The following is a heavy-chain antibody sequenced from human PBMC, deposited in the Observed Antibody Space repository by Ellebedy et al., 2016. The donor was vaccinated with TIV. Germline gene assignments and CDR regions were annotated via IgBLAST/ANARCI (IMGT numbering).Heavy chain of an antibody. Sequence: PGGSLRLSCVASGFTFSDYYMSWIRQAPGQGLEWVSTISTSSSYKKCADSVKGRFTVSRDDAKNSLYLHMNSLKAEDTAVYYCVRTGRPWFDYWGQGTLVTVSS. V-gene: IGHV3-11*06. CDR3: VRTGRPWFDY. J-gene: IGHJ4*02. D-gene: IGHD2-8*02. CDR2: ISTSSSYK. CDR1: GFTFSDYY.